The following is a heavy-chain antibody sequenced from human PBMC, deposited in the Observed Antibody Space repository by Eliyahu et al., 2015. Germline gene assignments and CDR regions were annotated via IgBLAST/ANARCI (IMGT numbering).Heavy chain of an antibody. J-gene: IGHJ4*02. D-gene: IGHD6-19*01. Sequence: QLQLQESGPGLVKPSETLSLTCTVSGGSISSNNYYWAWIRQPPGKGLEWIWGIYYRWSTHYNPSLKSRVTISVDTSKNQFSLKLSSVTAADTAVFYCARHAWYTSGWDGSIPFDYWGQGTLVTVSS. V-gene: IGHV4-39*01. CDR1: GGSISSNNYY. CDR2: IYYRWST. CDR3: ARHAWYTSGWDGSIPFDY.